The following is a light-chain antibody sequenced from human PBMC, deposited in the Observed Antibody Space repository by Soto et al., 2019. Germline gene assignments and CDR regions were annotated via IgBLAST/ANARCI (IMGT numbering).Light chain of an antibody. CDR3: QQYHTYWWT. J-gene: IGKJ1*01. V-gene: IGKV1-5*03. CDR1: QTIINW. Sequence: DIQMTQSPSTLSATAVDIVTITCRASQTIINWLAWYQQKPGKAPKLLIYKASTLEGEVPSRFSGSGSETEFTLTINSLQPDDSATYYCQQYHTYWWTFGQGTKVDIK. CDR2: KAS.